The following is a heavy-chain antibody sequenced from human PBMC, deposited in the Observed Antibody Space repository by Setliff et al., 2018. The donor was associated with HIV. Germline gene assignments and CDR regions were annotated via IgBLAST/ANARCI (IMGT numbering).Heavy chain of an antibody. CDR3: ARYYDSSGYFYYMDV. CDR1: GFTFSRYW. D-gene: IGHD3-22*01. CDR2: INSDGSTT. J-gene: IGHJ6*03. V-gene: IGHV3-74*01. Sequence: GGSLRLSCAASGFTFSRYWVHWVRQAPGKGLVWVSRINSDGSTTSYADSVKGRFTISRDNAKNTLYLQMNSLRDEDTAMYYCARYYDSSGYFYYMDVWGKGTTVTVSS.